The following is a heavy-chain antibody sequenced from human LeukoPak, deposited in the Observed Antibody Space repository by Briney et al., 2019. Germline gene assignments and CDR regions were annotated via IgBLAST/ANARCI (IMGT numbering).Heavy chain of an antibody. D-gene: IGHD6-19*01. CDR3: ARATKQWLVHYWFDP. CDR2: ISAYNGNT. CDR1: GYTFTSYG. J-gene: IGHJ5*02. V-gene: IGHV1-18*01. Sequence: ASVKVSCKASGYTFTSYGISWVRQAPGQGLEWMGWISAYNGNTNYAQKFQGRVTITADESTSTAYMELSSLRSEATAVYYCARATKQWLVHYWFDPWGQGTLVTVSS.